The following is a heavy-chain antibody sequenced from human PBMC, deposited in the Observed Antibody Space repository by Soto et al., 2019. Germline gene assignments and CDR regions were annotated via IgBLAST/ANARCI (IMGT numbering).Heavy chain of an antibody. CDR3: AGRLTTASSLDY. CDR1: GFTVSNNH. V-gene: IGHV3-53*01. CDR2: VHGGGST. Sequence: VQLVESGGGLIQPGGSLRLSCAASGFTVSNNHMTWVRQAAGKGLELVSFVHGGGSTSYADSVKGRFTISRDNSKNTLYLQMDSLRAEYTAIYYCAGRLTTASSLDYCGRGALVTVSS. D-gene: IGHD3-16*01. J-gene: IGHJ4*02.